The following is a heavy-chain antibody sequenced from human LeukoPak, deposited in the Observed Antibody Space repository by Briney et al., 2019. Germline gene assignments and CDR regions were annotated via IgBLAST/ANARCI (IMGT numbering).Heavy chain of an antibody. CDR3: ARGPGYSSGWYFPDY. D-gene: IGHD6-19*01. J-gene: IGHJ4*02. CDR1: GGSISSSSYY. V-gene: IGHV4-39*07. CDR2: IYYSGST. Sequence: SETLSLTCTVSGGSISSSSYYWGWIRQPPGKGLEWIGSIYYSGSTYYNPSLKSRVTISVDTSKNQFSLKLSSVTAADTAVYYCARGPGYSSGWYFPDYWGQGTLVTVSS.